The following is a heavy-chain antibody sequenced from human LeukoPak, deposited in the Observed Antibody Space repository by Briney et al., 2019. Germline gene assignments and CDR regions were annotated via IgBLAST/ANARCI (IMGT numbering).Heavy chain of an antibody. J-gene: IGHJ6*03. Sequence: GGSLRLSCAASGFTFSNYNMNWVRQAPGKGLEWVSSITSTSTYTYYADSVKGRFTISRDNAENSLYLQMNSLRAEDTAVYYCAREWGIEALYYYYMDVWGKGTTVTVSS. V-gene: IGHV3-21*01. D-gene: IGHD7-27*01. CDR3: AREWGIEALYYYYMDV. CDR2: ITSTSTYT. CDR1: GFTFSNYN.